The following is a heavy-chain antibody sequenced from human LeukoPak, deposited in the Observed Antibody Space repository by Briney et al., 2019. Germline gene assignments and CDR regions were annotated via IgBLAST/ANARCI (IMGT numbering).Heavy chain of an antibody. D-gene: IGHD6-6*01. J-gene: IGHJ5*02. CDR2: IYYSGST. Sequence: SETLSLTCIVSGGSISSSSYYWSWIRQPPGKGLEWIGYIYYSGSTNYNPSLKSRVTISVDTSKNQFSLKLSSVTAADTAVYYCAREAARRFNWFDPWGQGTLVTVSS. CDR1: GGSISSSSYY. V-gene: IGHV4-61*01. CDR3: AREAARRFNWFDP.